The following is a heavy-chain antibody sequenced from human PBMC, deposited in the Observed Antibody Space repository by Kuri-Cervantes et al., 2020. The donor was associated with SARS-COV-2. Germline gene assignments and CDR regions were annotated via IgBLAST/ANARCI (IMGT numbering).Heavy chain of an antibody. D-gene: IGHD3-3*01. Sequence: ASVKVSCKASGYTFTGYYMHWVRQAPGQGLEWMGWINPNSGGTNYAQKFQGRVTMTRDTSISTAYMELSRLRSDDTAVYYCARSVPKNVLRFLEGGFDYWGQGTLVTVSS. V-gene: IGHV1-2*02. J-gene: IGHJ4*02. CDR1: GYTFTGYY. CDR2: INPNSGGT. CDR3: ARSVPKNVLRFLEGGFDY.